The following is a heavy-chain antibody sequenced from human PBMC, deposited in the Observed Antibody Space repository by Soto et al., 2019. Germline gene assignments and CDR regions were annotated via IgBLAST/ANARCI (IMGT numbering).Heavy chain of an antibody. CDR1: RFSFNDYS. D-gene: IGHD3-10*01. CDR3: VRAGHVFDVHYYGMDL. Sequence: SRRLSGEPARFSFNDYSIDCLRQPQEKGLEFVSSISSRGTYRYCADSVKGRFDISSDNANNVMYLQMDTLRAEDTAVYYCVRAGHVFDVHYYGMDLWGQGNTVSVSS. V-gene: IGHV3-21*01. J-gene: IGHJ6*02. CDR2: ISSRGTYR.